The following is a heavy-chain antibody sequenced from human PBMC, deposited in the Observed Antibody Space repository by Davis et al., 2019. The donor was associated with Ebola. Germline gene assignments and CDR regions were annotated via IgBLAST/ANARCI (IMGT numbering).Heavy chain of an antibody. J-gene: IGHJ6*02. CDR2: ISWNSGSI. CDR3: AKAYGDYYYYGMDV. D-gene: IGHD4-17*01. V-gene: IGHV3-9*01. Sequence: SLKISCAASGFTFDDYAMHWVRQAPGKGLEWVSGISWNSGSIGYADSVKGRFTISRDNAKNSLYLQMNSLRAEDTAVYYCAKAYGDYYYYGMDVWGQGTTVTVSS. CDR1: GFTFDDYA.